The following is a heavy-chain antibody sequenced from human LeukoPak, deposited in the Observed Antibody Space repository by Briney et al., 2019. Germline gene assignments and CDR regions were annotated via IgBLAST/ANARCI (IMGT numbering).Heavy chain of an antibody. J-gene: IGHJ4*02. CDR3: ARGLQLLGWFDY. V-gene: IGHV4-34*01. CDR1: GGSFSGYY. D-gene: IGHD6-6*01. CDR2: INHSGST. Sequence: SETLSLTCAVYGGSFSGYYWSWIRQPPGKGLEWIGEINHSGSTNYNPSLKSRVTISVDTSKNQFSLKLSSVTAADTAVHYCARGLQLLGWFDYWGQGTLVTVP.